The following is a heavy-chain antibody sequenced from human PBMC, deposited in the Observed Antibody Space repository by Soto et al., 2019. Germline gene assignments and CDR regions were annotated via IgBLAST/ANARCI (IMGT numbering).Heavy chain of an antibody. J-gene: IGHJ4*02. CDR3: ARGPYHFDY. CDR1: GFTLSSYW. CDR2: INSDGSST. V-gene: IGHV3-74*01. Sequence: GGSLRLSCAASGFTLSSYWMHWARQAPGKGLVWVSRINSDGSSTTYADSVKGRFTISRDNAKNTLFLRMNSLRAEDTAVYYCARGPYHFDYWGQGTLVTVSS.